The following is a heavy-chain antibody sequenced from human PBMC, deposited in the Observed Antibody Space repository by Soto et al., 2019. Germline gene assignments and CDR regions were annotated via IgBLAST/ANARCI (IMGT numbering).Heavy chain of an antibody. J-gene: IGHJ4*02. D-gene: IGHD2-15*01. V-gene: IGHV4-59*01. CDR1: GGSISSYY. Sequence: SQTLSLTCTVSGGSISSYYWSWIRQPPGKGLEWIGYIYYSGSTNYNPSLKSRVTISVDTSKNQFSLKLSSVTAADTAVYYCACYGTYFDYWGQGTLVTVSS. CDR3: ACYGTYFDY. CDR2: IYYSGST.